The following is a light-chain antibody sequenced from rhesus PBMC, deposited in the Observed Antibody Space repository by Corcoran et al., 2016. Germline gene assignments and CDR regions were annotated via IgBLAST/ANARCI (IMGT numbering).Light chain of an antibody. Sequence: QVILTQSPATLSLSPGERATLSCRASQSVSRYLAWYQQKPGQAPRLLIYGASSWATGIPNRFSGSGSGTDFTLPISSLEPEDIGVYHCYQHSSGDFTFGPGTKLDIK. CDR2: GAS. J-gene: IGKJ3*01. V-gene: IGKV3-10*01. CDR1: QSVSRY. CDR3: YQHSSGDFT.